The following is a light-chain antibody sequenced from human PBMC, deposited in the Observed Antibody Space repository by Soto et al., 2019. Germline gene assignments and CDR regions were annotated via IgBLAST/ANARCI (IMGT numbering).Light chain of an antibody. CDR2: EVT. J-gene: IGLJ2*01. V-gene: IGLV2-23*02. CDR1: SSDVGSYNL. CDR3: CSYAGSSTLI. Sequence: QAVVTQPASVSGSPGQSITISCTGSSSDVGSYNLVSWYQQHPNKAPKLLIYEVTNRPSGVSNRFSGSKSGNTASLTISGLQAEDEADYFCCSYAGSSTLIFGGGTKRPS.